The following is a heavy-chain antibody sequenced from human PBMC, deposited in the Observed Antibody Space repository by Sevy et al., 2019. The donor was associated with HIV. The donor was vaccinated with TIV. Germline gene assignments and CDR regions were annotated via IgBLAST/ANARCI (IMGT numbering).Heavy chain of an antibody. J-gene: IGHJ6*03. Sequence: ASVKVSCKASGGTFSSYAISWVRQAPGQGLEWMGGIIPIFGTANYAQKLQGRVTITADKSTSTAYMELSSLRSEDTAVYYCARVRVTRNYYYYMDVWGKGTTVTVSS. CDR2: IIPIFGTA. CDR1: GGTFSSYA. D-gene: IGHD4-17*01. V-gene: IGHV1-69*06. CDR3: ARVRVTRNYYYYMDV.